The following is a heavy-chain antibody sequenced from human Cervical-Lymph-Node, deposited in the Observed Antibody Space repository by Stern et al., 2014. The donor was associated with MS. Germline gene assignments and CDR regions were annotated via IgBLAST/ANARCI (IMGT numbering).Heavy chain of an antibody. V-gene: IGHV3-23*04. J-gene: IGHJ4*02. CDR3: ARRAYSYGYLYYFDS. D-gene: IGHD5-18*01. CDR2: VSGSGDST. Sequence: VQLVESGGGLVQPGGSLRVSCAASGSTFATYAMSWVRQAPGKGLEWVAGVSGSGDSTYYAESVKGRFTISRDNSMNTLYLQMNTLRVEDTAVYYCARRAYSYGYLYYFDSWGQGTLVTVSS. CDR1: GSTFATYA.